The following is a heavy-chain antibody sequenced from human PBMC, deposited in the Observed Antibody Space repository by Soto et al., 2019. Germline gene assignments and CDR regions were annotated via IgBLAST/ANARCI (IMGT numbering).Heavy chain of an antibody. J-gene: IGHJ4*02. CDR2: INHSGIT. V-gene: IGHV4-34*01. CDR1: GGSFSGYF. D-gene: IGHD1-1*01. Sequence: SETLSLTCTVSGGSFSGYFWTWIRQPPGKGLEWLAEINHSGITNYNPSVESRVSMSVDTSKNQFSLRLYSVTAADAAVYYCVRGPYNYNSRYFDYWGQGTLVTVSS. CDR3: VRGPYNYNSRYFDY.